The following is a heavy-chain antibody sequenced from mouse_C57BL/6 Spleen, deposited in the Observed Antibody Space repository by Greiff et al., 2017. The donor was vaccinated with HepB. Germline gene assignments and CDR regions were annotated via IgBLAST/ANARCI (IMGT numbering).Heavy chain of an antibody. V-gene: IGHV1-82*01. CDR1: GYAFSSSW. D-gene: IGHD1-1*01. J-gene: IGHJ1*03. Sequence: QVQLQQSGPELVKPGASVKISCKASGYAFSSSWMNWVKQRPGKGLEWIGRIYPGDGDTNYNGKFKGKATLTADKSSSTAYMQLSSLTSEDSAVYFCARGGITTRYFDVWGTGTTVTVSS. CDR3: ARGGITTRYFDV. CDR2: IYPGDGDT.